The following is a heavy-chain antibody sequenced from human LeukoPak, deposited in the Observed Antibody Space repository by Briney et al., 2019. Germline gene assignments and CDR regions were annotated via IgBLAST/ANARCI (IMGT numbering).Heavy chain of an antibody. D-gene: IGHD6-6*01. Sequence: NPGGSLRLSCAASGFTFSTYSMNWVRQAPGKGLEWVSSISSGSGYMYYADSVKGRFTISRDNAKNSLYLQMNSLRADDTAVYYCARGDEIIAGRPPRQGFDYWGQGTLVSVSS. V-gene: IGHV3-21*01. J-gene: IGHJ4*02. CDR2: ISSGSGYM. CDR3: ARGDEIIAGRPPRQGFDY. CDR1: GFTFSTYS.